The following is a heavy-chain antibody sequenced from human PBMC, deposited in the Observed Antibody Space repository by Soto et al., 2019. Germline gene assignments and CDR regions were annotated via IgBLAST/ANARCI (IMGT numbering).Heavy chain of an antibody. V-gene: IGHV1-18*01. D-gene: IGHD6-19*01. Sequence: QVQLVQSGAEVKKPGASVKVSCKASGYTFISYGISWVRQAPGQGLEWMGWINAFNGNTNYAQKLQGRVTMTRDTSTSTAYMELRSLRSDDTAVYYSARDPVAGTYFDYWGQGTLVTVSS. CDR3: ARDPVAGTYFDY. CDR2: INAFNGNT. J-gene: IGHJ4*02. CDR1: GYTFISYG.